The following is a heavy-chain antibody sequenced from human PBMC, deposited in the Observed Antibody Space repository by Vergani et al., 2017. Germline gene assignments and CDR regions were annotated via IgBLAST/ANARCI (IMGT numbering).Heavy chain of an antibody. CDR1: GASIDSFY. CDR3: ARDFGGEWYFDL. V-gene: IGHV4-4*08. D-gene: IGHD4-23*01. J-gene: IGHJ2*01. Sequence: QVQLQESGPGVVKPSQTLSLTCAVSGASIDSFYWSWIRQSPGKGLEWIGYVFRNGNVNYNPSFNFRVAIDTSNNELSLRVTSVTAADTAVYYCARDFGGEWYFDLWGRGATVTVSS. CDR2: VFRNGNV.